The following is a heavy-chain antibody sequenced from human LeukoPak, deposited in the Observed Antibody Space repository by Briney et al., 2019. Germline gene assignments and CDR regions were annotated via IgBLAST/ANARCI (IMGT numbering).Heavy chain of an antibody. Sequence: ASVKVSCKASGYTFTSYGISWVRQAPGQGLEWMGWISAYNGNTNYAQKLQGRVTMTTDTSTSTAYMELRSLRSDDTAVYYCARDTLTIFGVVISSYYYYGMDVWGQGTTVTVSS. J-gene: IGHJ6*02. CDR2: ISAYNGNT. CDR1: GYTFTSYG. D-gene: IGHD3-3*01. CDR3: ARDTLTIFGVVISSYYYYGMDV. V-gene: IGHV1-18*01.